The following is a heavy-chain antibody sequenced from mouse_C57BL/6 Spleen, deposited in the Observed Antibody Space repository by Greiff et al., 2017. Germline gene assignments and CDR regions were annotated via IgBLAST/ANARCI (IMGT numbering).Heavy chain of an antibody. V-gene: IGHV1-69*01. J-gene: IGHJ3*01. D-gene: IGHD2-4*01. Sequence: QVQLQQPGAELVMPGASVKLSCKASGYTFTCYWMHWVKQRPGQGLEWIGEIDPSDSYTNYNQKFKGKSTLTVDKSSSTAYMQLSSLTSEDSAVYYCARKDYVSFAYWGQGTLVTVSA. CDR2: IDPSDSYT. CDR1: GYTFTCYW. CDR3: ARKDYVSFAY.